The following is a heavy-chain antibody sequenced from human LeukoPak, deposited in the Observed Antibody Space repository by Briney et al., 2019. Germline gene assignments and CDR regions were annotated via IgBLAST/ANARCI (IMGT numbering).Heavy chain of an antibody. J-gene: IGHJ4*02. CDR3: AGSSKYYYVAFGY. CDR1: GVSISSYS. V-gene: IGHV4-59*08. CDR2: IYNTGST. D-gene: IGHD3-22*01. Sequence: ETLSLTCTVSGVSISSYSWSWIRQPPGKGLEWIGYIYNTGSTNYNPSLKSRVTISVDTSKNQFSLRLSSVTAADTAVYYCAGSSKYYYVAFGYWGQGTLVTVSS.